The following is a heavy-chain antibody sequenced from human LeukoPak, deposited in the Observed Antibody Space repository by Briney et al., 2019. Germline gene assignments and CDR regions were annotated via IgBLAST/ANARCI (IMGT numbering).Heavy chain of an antibody. V-gene: IGHV1-69*13. CDR2: VIPIFGII. Sequence: SVKVSCKASGGTLNNFAVSWVRQAPGQGLEWMGGVIPIFGIIDYAQKFQGRVTITADESTSTAYMELSSLRSEDTAVYFCARATLSDYYFNYWGQGTLVTVSS. CDR1: GGTLNNFA. J-gene: IGHJ4*02. CDR3: ARATLSDYYFNY.